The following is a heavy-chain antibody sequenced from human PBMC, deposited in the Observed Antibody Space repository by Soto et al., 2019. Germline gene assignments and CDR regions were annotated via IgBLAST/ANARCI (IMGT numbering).Heavy chain of an antibody. V-gene: IGHV1-46*01. CDR3: ARDPDGRSGWYHWFVP. CDR1: GYTFTSYY. Sequence: GASVKVSCKASGYTFTSYYMHWVRQAPGQGLEWMGIINPSGGSTSYAQKFQGRVTMTRDTSTSTVYMELSSLRSEDTAVYYCARDPDGRSGWYHWFVPWCQGTLVTVSS. D-gene: IGHD6-19*01. CDR2: INPSGGST. J-gene: IGHJ5*02.